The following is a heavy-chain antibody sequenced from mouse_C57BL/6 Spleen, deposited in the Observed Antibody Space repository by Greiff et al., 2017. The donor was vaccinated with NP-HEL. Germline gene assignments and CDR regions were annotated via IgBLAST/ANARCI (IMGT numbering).Heavy chain of an antibody. CDR3: EITTGVEGNY. J-gene: IGHJ2*01. Sequence: QVQLQQPGAELVKPGASVKLSCKASGYTFTSYWMHWVKQRPGQGLEWIGMIHPNSGSTNYNEKFKSKATLTVDKSSSTAYMQLSSLTSEDSAVYYCEITTGVEGNYWGQGTTLTVSS. CDR2: IHPNSGST. V-gene: IGHV1-64*01. D-gene: IGHD1-1*01. CDR1: GYTFTSYW.